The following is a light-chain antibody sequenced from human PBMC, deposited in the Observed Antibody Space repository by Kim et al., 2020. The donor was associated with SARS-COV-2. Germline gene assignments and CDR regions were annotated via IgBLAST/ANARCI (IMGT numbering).Light chain of an antibody. CDR1: QRISSY. V-gene: IGKV1-39*01. J-gene: IGKJ2*02. Sequence: SASVGDIVTIPCRASQRISSYLSWYQQKPGKAPKLLINAASSLQSGVPSRFSGSGSGTDYTLTISSLQPEDFATYYCQQSYNTPRTFGQGTKREI. CDR3: QQSYNTPRT. CDR2: AAS.